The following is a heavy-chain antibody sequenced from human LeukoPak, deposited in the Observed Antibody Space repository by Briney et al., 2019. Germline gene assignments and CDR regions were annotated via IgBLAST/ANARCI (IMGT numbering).Heavy chain of an antibody. Sequence: VASVKVSFKASGGTFRSFCMNWVRQAPGQGLEWMGGIIPVFGVPNYAQKFQGRVTISADELTTTVHMEVTSLRSEDTAVYYCTTGDRINSGYDDYFDYWGQGTLATVSS. D-gene: IGHD5-12*01. CDR3: TTGDRINSGYDDYFDY. J-gene: IGHJ4*02. CDR2: IIPVFGVP. V-gene: IGHV1-69*13. CDR1: GGTFRSFC.